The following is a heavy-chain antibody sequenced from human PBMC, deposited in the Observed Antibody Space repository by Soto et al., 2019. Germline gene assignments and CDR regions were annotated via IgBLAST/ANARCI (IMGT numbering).Heavy chain of an antibody. D-gene: IGHD3-22*01. CDR2: INHSGST. CDR3: ARMIVVVITTWRWFDP. J-gene: IGHJ5*02. CDR1: GGSSSGYY. Sequence: PSETLSLTCAVYGGSSSGYYWSWIRQPPGKGLEWIGEINHSGSTNYNPPLKSRVTISVDTSKNQFSLKLSSVTAADTAVYYCARMIVVVITTWRWFDPWGQGTLVTVSS. V-gene: IGHV4-34*01.